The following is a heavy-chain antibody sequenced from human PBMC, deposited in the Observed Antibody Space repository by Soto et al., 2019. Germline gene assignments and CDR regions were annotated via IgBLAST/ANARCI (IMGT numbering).Heavy chain of an antibody. Sequence: EVQLAESGGGLAQPGGSLRLSCAASGFTLSGYAMDWVRQAPGKGLEYVSGSSSNGVGTYYANSVQGRFTISRDNSKNPVYLQMGSLRPEDMAVYYCARRARPDFYYMDVWGKGTTVTVSS. J-gene: IGHJ6*03. CDR2: SSSNGVGT. CDR3: ARRARPDFYYMDV. CDR1: GFTLSGYA. D-gene: IGHD6-6*01. V-gene: IGHV3-64*01.